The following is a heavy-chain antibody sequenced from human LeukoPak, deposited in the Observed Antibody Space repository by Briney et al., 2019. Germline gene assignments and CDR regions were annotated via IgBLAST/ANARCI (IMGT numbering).Heavy chain of an antibody. V-gene: IGHV3-23*01. CDR1: GFTFSSFA. CDR2: INTGGGTT. J-gene: IGHJ4*02. CDR3: AKASGWYV. Sequence: GGALRLSCAAPGFTFSSFAMTWVRQAPGKGLEGVSVINTGGGTTDYADSVKGRFTISRDNSKNTLLLQMNSLRAEDVAVYSCAKASGWYVWGQGTLVTVSS. D-gene: IGHD6-19*01.